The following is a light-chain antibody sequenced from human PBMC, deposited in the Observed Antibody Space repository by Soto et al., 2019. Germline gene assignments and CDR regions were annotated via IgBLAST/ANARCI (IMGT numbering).Light chain of an antibody. V-gene: IGKV1-5*01. CDR1: QSISSW. J-gene: IGKJ1*01. Sequence: IRMTQSPSSLSASVGERVTITCRASQSISSWLAWYQQKPGKAPKLLIYDASSLESGVPSRFSGSGSGTEFTLTISSLQPDDFATYYCQQYNSYSPTFGQGTKVDI. CDR3: QQYNSYSPT. CDR2: DAS.